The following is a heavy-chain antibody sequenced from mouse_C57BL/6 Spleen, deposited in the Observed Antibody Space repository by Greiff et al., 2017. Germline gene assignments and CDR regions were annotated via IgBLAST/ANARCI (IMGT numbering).Heavy chain of an antibody. CDR3: ARSGHYFDD. CDR2: INPSSGYT. D-gene: IGHD3-1*01. V-gene: IGHV1-7*01. CDR1: GYTFTSYW. Sequence: VQLQQSGAELAKPGASVKLSCKASGYTFTSYWMHWVKQRLGQGLEWIGYINPSSGYTKYNQKFKDTATLTADKSSSTAYMQLSSLTYEDSAVYYCARSGHYFDDWGKGTTLTVSS. J-gene: IGHJ2*01.